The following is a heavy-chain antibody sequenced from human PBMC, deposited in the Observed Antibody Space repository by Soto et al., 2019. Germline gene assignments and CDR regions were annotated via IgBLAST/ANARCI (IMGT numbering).Heavy chain of an antibody. J-gene: IGHJ5*02. CDR2: IDPSDSQT. CDR1: GYSFAGYW. D-gene: IGHD2-15*01. Sequence: GESLRISCKGSGYSFAGYWITWVRQKPGKGLEWMGRIDPSDSQTYYSPSFRGHVTISATKSITTVFLQWSSLRASDTAVYYCARDNSQNYGTPAASSWFRPWGQGTPVTVSS. CDR3: ARDNSQNYGTPAASSWFRP. V-gene: IGHV5-10-1*01.